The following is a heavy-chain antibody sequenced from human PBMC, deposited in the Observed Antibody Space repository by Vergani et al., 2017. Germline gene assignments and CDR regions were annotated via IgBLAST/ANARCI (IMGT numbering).Heavy chain of an antibody. D-gene: IGHD3-3*01. Sequence: QVQLQQWGAGLLKPSETLSLTCTVSGGSISSGGYYWSWIRQHPGKGLEWIGYIYYSGSTYYNPSLKSRVTISVDTSKNQFSLKLSSVTAADTAVYYCASSPLRFSDFDYWGQGTLVTVSS. J-gene: IGHJ4*02. V-gene: IGHV4-31*03. CDR1: GGSISSGGYY. CDR2: IYYSGST. CDR3: ASSPLRFSDFDY.